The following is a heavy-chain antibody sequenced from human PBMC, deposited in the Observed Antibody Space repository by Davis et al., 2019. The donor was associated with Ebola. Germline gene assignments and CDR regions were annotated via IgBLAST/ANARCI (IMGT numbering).Heavy chain of an antibody. CDR2: ISYDGSNK. D-gene: IGHD2-21*02. CDR1: GFTFNKYA. V-gene: IGHV3-30-3*01. CDR3: AKDPDYCGGDCYPPHFQH. J-gene: IGHJ1*01. Sequence: PGGSLRLSCAASGFTFNKYAMHWVRQAPGKGLEWVAVISYDGSNKYYADSVKGRFTISRDNSKNTLHLQMNSLRAEDTAVYYCAKDPDYCGGDCYPPHFQHWGQGTLVTVSS.